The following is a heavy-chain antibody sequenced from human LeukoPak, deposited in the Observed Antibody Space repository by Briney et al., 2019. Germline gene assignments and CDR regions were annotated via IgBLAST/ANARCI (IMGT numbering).Heavy chain of an antibody. J-gene: IGHJ4*02. Sequence: PSQTLSLTCAVYGGSFSGYYWSWIRQPPGKGLEWIGYIYYSGSTYYNPSLKSRVTISVDTSKNQFSLKLSSVTAADTAVYYCARHSTAAAAPGGFDYWGQGTLVTVSS. CDR2: IYYSGST. V-gene: IGHV4-34*09. CDR3: ARHSTAAAAPGGFDY. CDR1: GGSFSGYY. D-gene: IGHD6-13*01.